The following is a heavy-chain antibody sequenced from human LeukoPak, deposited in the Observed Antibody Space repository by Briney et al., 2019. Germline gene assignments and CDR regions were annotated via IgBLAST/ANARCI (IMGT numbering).Heavy chain of an antibody. CDR3: ARDGYSYGYYYYYYMDV. J-gene: IGHJ6*03. Sequence: PGGSLRLSCAASGFTFSNYEMNWVRQAPGKGLEWVANIKQDGSEKYYVDSVKGRFTISRDNAKNSLYLQMNSLRAEDTAVYYCARDGYSYGYYYYYYMDVWGKGTTVTVSS. CDR2: IKQDGSEK. V-gene: IGHV3-7*01. CDR1: GFTFSNYE. D-gene: IGHD5-18*01.